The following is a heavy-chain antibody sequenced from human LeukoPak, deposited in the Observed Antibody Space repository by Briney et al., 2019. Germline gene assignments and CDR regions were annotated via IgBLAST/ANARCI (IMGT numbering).Heavy chain of an antibody. J-gene: IGHJ6*03. V-gene: IGHV4-59*01. Sequence: SETLSLTCTVSGGSINTDYWIWIRQAPGKGLGWIGYIFYSGSTYYNPSLKSRVTISVDRSKNQFSLNLSSVTASDTAVYYCARMRNYYYMDVWGKGTTVTVSS. CDR1: GGSINTDY. CDR3: ARMRNYYYMDV. CDR2: IFYSGST.